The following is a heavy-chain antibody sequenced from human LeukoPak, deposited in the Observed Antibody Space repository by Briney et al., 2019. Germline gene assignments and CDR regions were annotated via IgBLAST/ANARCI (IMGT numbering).Heavy chain of an antibody. J-gene: IGHJ4*02. CDR1: GGSISSGGYY. Sequence: PSETLSLTCTVSGGSISSGGYYWSWLRQHPGKGLEWIGYIYYSGSTYYNPSLKSRVTISVDTSKNQFSLKLSSVTAADTAVYYCARADYYDSSGFDYWGQGTLVTVSS. D-gene: IGHD3-22*01. CDR3: ARADYYDSSGFDY. CDR2: IYYSGST. V-gene: IGHV4-31*03.